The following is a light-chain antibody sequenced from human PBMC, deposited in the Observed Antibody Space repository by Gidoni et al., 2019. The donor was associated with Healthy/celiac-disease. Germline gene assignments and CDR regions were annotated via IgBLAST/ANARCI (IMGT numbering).Light chain of an antibody. CDR2: ASS. V-gene: IGKV1-12*01. Sequence: DSQMAQSPPSVSASVGDRDTIPFRASQGSSSWLAWYLQKPGKAPKLLIYASSSLQSGIPSRFRGSGSWTDFTLTISSLQPEDFATYYCQQSNSFPPAFGQGTKVEIK. CDR1: QGSSSW. J-gene: IGKJ1*01. CDR3: QQSNSFPPA.